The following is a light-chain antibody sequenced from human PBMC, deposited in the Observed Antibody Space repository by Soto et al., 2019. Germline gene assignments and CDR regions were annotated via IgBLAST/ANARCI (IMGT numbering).Light chain of an antibody. CDR1: QSVSSSY. CDR3: QQYGSAPPMYT. V-gene: IGKV3-20*01. Sequence: EIVLTQSPGTLSLSPGERATLSCRASQSVSSSYLAWYQWKPGQAPRLLIYAASRRATGIPDRFSGSASGTGFTLPVSRLEPEDFAVYYWQQYGSAPPMYTFGQGSMLEIK. J-gene: IGKJ2*01. CDR2: AAS.